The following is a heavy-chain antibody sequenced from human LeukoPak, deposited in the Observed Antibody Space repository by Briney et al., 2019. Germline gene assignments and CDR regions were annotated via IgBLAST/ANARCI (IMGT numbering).Heavy chain of an antibody. CDR2: IKQDGSEK. J-gene: IGHJ6*03. D-gene: IGHD6-13*01. CDR3: ARVGASSSWYYYYYYMDV. V-gene: IGHV3-7*01. CDR1: GYTFSSYW. Sequence: GGSLRLSCAVSGYTFSSYWMSWVSQAPGKGLEWVANIKQDGSEKYYVDSVKGRFTISRDNAKNSLYLQMNSLRAEDTAVYYCARVGASSSWYYYYYYMDVWGKGTTVTISS.